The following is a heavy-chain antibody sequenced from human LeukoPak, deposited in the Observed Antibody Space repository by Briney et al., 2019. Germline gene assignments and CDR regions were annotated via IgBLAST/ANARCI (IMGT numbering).Heavy chain of an antibody. CDR2: IWSDGSNK. D-gene: IGHD6-19*01. CDR3: ARDHSSGWYYFDY. V-gene: IGHV3-33*01. CDR1: GFTFSSYG. Sequence: GGSLRLSCAASGFTFSSYGMHWVRQAPGKGLEWVAVIWSDGSNKYYADSVKGRFTISRDNSKNTLYLQMNSLRAEDTAVYYRARDHSSGWYYFDYWGQGTLVTVSS. J-gene: IGHJ4*02.